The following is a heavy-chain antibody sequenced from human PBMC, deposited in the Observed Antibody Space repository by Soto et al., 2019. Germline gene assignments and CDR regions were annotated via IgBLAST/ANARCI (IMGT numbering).Heavy chain of an antibody. CDR2: IYYSGST. Sequence: TLSLTFTVSGGSISSGGYYWSWIRQHPGKGLEWIGYIYYSGSTYYNPSLKSRVTISVDTSKNQFSLKLSSVTAADTAVYYCAGDARLAFDYWGQGTLVTVSS. CDR1: GGSISSGGYY. V-gene: IGHV4-31*03. CDR3: AGDARLAFDY. J-gene: IGHJ4*02.